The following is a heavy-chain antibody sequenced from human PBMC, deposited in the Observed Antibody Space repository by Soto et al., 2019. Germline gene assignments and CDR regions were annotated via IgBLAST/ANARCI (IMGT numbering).Heavy chain of an antibody. V-gene: IGHV3-15*01. CDR1: GITFSNAW. D-gene: IGHD6-13*01. CDR3: TTTRPGTNVFDN. CDR2: IRSKTDGGTT. Sequence: GGSLRLSCAASGITFSNAWMNWVRQAPGKGLEYIGRIRSKTDGGTTEYAAPVEGRFTISRDDSKNTLYLQMGGLKTEDTAVYYCTTTRPGTNVFDNWGQGALVTVSS. J-gene: IGHJ3*02.